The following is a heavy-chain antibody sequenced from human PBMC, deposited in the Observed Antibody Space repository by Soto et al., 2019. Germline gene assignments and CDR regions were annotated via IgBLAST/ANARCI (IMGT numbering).Heavy chain of an antibody. CDR2: ISAYNGNT. V-gene: IGHV1-18*01. CDR3: ARDVVVVIAITPDAFDN. Sequence: ASVKVSCKASGYTFTSYGISWVRQAPGQGLEWMGWISAYNGNTNYAQKLQGRVTMTTDTSTSTAYMELRSLRSDDTAVYYCARDVVVVIAITPDAFDNWGQGTMVTVSS. CDR1: GYTFTSYG. D-gene: IGHD2-21*01. J-gene: IGHJ3*02.